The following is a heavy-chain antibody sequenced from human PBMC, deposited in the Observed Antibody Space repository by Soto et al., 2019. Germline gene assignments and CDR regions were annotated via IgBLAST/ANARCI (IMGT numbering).Heavy chain of an antibody. Sequence: QVQLVQSGAEVRRPGSSVKVSCKASGGSFSSYAISWLRQAPGQGLEWMGAINPIFGAAHYAQKFQGRVTITADEITSTAYMELTGLSSDDTAVYFCAREGRHFDYWGQGTLVTVSS. CDR1: GGSFSSYA. V-gene: IGHV1-69*01. CDR2: INPIFGAA. CDR3: AREGRHFDY. J-gene: IGHJ4*02.